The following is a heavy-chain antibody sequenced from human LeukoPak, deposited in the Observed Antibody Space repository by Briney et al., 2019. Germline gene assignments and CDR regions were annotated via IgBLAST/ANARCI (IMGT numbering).Heavy chain of an antibody. D-gene: IGHD3-3*02. CDR1: AGSFSGYY. J-gene: IGHJ4*02. CDR3: ARGIYYFDY. CDR2: INHSGST. V-gene: IGHV4-34*01. Sequence: PSETLSLTCAVYAGSFSGYYWSLIRQPPGKGLEWIGEINHSGSTNYNPSLKSRVTISVDTSKNQFSLKLSSVTAADTAVYYCARGIYYFDYWGQGTLVTVSS.